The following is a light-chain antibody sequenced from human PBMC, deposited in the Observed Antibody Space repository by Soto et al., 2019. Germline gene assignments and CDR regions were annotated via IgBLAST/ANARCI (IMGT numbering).Light chain of an antibody. CDR3: QQSYKMPT. CDR2: ASS. V-gene: IGKV1-39*01. J-gene: IGKJ1*01. Sequence: DIQMTQSPSSLSASVGDRVTITCRASQDISNFLNWFQQKPGKAPKLLISASSNLQNGVPSRFTGSGSGTAFTLTISSLQPDDFATYYCQQSYKMPTFGQGTKVEI. CDR1: QDISNF.